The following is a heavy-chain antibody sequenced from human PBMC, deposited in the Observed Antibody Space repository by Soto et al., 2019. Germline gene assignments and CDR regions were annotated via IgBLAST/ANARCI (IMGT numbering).Heavy chain of an antibody. CDR3: AKRRGAGGHFDY. CDR1: GFTFSSYA. J-gene: IGHJ4*02. D-gene: IGHD2-15*01. V-gene: IGHV3-23*01. CDR2: VSIGGST. Sequence: PGGSLRLSCAASGFTFSSYAMGWVRQGQGKGLEWVAVVSIGGSTHYADSVRGRFTISRDNSKNTLSLQMTSLTAEDTAVYFCAKRRGAGGHFDYWGQGALVTVSS.